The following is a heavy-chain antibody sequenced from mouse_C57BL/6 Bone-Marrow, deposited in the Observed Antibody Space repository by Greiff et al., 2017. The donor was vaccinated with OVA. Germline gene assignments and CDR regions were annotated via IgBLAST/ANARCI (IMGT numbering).Heavy chain of an antibody. J-gene: IGHJ2*01. Sequence: QVQLQQPGAELVRPGSSVKLSCKASGYTFTSYWMDWVKQRPGQGLEWIGNIYPSDSETHYNQKFKDKATLTVDKSSSTAYMQLSSLTSEDSAVYYCARRYYGSPFDYWGKGTTLTVSS. CDR3: ARRYYGSPFDY. CDR2: IYPSDSET. D-gene: IGHD1-1*01. CDR1: GYTFTSYW. V-gene: IGHV1-61*01.